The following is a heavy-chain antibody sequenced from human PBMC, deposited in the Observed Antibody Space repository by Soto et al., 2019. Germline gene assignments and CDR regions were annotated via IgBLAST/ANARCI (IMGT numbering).Heavy chain of an antibody. CDR3: ARDGVIVVLPAAFYYYYYGMDV. J-gene: IGHJ6*02. V-gene: IGHV1-18*04. D-gene: IGHD2-2*01. Sequence: ASVKVSCKASGYTFTSYGISWVRQAPGQGLEWVGWISAYNGNTNYAQKLQGRVTMTTDTSTSTAYMELRSLRPDDTAVYYCARDGVIVVLPAAFYYYYYGMDVWGQGTTVTVSS. CDR1: GYTFTSYG. CDR2: ISAYNGNT.